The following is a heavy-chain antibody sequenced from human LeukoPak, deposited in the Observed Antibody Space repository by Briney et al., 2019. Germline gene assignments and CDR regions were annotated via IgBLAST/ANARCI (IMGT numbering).Heavy chain of an antibody. D-gene: IGHD3-16*02. V-gene: IGHV4-39*01. CDR1: GGSVSSTSYY. Sequence: SETLSLTCTVSGGSVSSTSYYWGWIRPPPGKELEWIGSLYHSGSAFYNPSLKSPVSISVDTSKSQFPLQLSSLTAADTAVYDCARVYGGVIAFFDYWGQGTLVTVSS. CDR2: LYHSGSA. J-gene: IGHJ4*02. CDR3: ARVYGGVIAFFDY.